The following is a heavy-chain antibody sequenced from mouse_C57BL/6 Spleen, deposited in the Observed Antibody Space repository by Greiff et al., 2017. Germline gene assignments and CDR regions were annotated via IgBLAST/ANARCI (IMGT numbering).Heavy chain of an antibody. CDR1: GYTFTSYW. J-gene: IGHJ4*01. V-gene: IGHV1-64*01. Sequence: QVQLQQPGAELVKPGASVKLSCKASGYTFTSYWMHWVKQRPGQGLEWIGMIHPNSGSTNYNEKFKSKATLTVDKSSSTAYMQLSSLTSEDSAVYYCAVITTVVAQGYYAMDYWGQGTSVTVSS. D-gene: IGHD1-1*01. CDR3: AVITTVVAQGYYAMDY. CDR2: IHPNSGST.